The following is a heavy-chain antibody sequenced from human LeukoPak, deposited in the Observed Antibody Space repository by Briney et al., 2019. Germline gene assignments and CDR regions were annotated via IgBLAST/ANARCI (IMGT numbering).Heavy chain of an antibody. CDR2: INHSGST. J-gene: IGHJ4*02. V-gene: IGHV4-34*01. CDR3: ARGGVDIVVVVAAITPHYFDY. Sequence: PSETLSLTCAVYGGSFSGYYWSWIRQPPGKGLEWIGEINHSGSTNYNPSLKSRVTMSVDTSKNQFSLKLSSVTAADTAVYYCARGGVDIVVVVAAITPHYFDYWGQGTLVTVSS. CDR1: GGSFSGYY. D-gene: IGHD2-15*01.